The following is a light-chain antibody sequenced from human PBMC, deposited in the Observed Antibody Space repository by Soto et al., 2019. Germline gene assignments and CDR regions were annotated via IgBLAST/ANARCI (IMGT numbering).Light chain of an antibody. CDR3: QQYGSSPPIT. V-gene: IGKV3-20*01. Sequence: IGGTQSPSTLSLSPWERATLSCRASQSVSSSYLAWYQQKPGQAPRLLIYGASSRATGIPDRFSGSGSGTDFTLTISRLEPEDFAVYYCQQYGSSPPITFGQGTRLEIK. J-gene: IGKJ5*01. CDR1: QSVSSSY. CDR2: GAS.